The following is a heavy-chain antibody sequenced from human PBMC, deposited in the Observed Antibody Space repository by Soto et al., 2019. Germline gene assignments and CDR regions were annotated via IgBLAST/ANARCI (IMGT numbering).Heavy chain of an antibody. CDR2: ISGSGGST. Sequence: GGSLRLSCAASGFTFSSYAMSWVRQAPGKGLEWVSAISGSGGSTYYADSVKGRFTISRDNSKNTLYLQMNSLRAEDTAVYYCAKRAEYSSGWTLAYYFDYWGQGTLVTVSS. CDR3: AKRAEYSSGWTLAYYFDY. V-gene: IGHV3-23*01. J-gene: IGHJ4*02. D-gene: IGHD6-19*01. CDR1: GFTFSSYA.